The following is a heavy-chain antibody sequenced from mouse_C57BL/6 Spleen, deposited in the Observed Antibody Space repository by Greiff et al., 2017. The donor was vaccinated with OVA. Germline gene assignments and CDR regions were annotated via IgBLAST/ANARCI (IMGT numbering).Heavy chain of an antibody. CDR2: IYPGDGDT. D-gene: IGHD3-2*02. CDR3: ARSGSSGYHYFDY. V-gene: IGHV1-82*01. J-gene: IGHJ2*01. Sequence: VQLQQSGPELVKPGASLKISCKASGYAFSSSWMNWVKQRPGKGLEWIGRIYPGDGDTNYNGKFKGKATLTADKSSSTAYMQLSSLTSEDSAVYFCARSGSSGYHYFDYWGQGTTLTVSS. CDR1: GYAFSSSW.